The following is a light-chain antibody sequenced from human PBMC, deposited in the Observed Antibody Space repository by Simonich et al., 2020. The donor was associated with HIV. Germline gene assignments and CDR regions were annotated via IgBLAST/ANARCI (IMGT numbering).Light chain of an antibody. CDR2: LGS. CDR3: MQALQTPYS. CDR1: QSLLHCNGYNY. Sequence: DIVMTQSPLSLPVTPGEPASISCRSSQSLLHCNGYNYLDWYLQKPGQSPQLLIYLGSNRASGVPDRFSGSASGTDFTLKISRVEAEDVGVYYCMQALQTPYSFGQGTKLEIK. J-gene: IGKJ2*03. V-gene: IGKV2-28*01.